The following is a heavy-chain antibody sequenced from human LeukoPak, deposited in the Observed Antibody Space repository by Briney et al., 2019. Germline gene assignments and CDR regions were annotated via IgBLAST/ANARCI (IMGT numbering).Heavy chain of an antibody. D-gene: IGHD5-12*01. CDR1: GFTVSSNY. CDR2: IYSGGST. CDR3: ARDSHTELFARGYDPLPQDY. V-gene: IGHV3-66*01. Sequence: GGSLRLSCAASGFTVSSNYMSWVRQAPGKGLEWVSVIYSGGSTYYADSVKGRFTISRDNAKNSLYLQMNSLRAEDTAVYYCARDSHTELFARGYDPLPQDYWGQGTLVTVSS. J-gene: IGHJ4*02.